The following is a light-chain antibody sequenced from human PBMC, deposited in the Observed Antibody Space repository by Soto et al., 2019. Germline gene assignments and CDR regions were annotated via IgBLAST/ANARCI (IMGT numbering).Light chain of an antibody. CDR1: QSVSSN. J-gene: IGKJ1*01. CDR3: QQAGT. V-gene: IGKV3-20*01. CDR2: GAS. Sequence: ELVMTQSPATLSVSPGERATLSCRASQSVSSNLAWYQQKPGQAPRLLIYGASSRATGIRDRFSGSGFGTDFTLTISRLEPEDFAVYYCQQAGTFGQGTKVDIK.